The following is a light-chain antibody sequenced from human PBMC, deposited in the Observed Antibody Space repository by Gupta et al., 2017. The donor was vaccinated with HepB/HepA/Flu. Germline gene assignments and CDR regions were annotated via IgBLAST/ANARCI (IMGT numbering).Light chain of an antibody. V-gene: IGKV3D-20*01. CDR3: LHGDYLPLT. CDR2: DAS. J-gene: IGKJ5*01. CDR1: QSLTNNF. Sequence: EIVLRQSPATLSLSPGERATLSCGASQSLTNNFLAWYQLKPGLAPRLLIYDASSRATGIPDRFSGSGSGTEFTLTISRLEPEDFALYYCLHGDYLPLTFGQGTRLDIK.